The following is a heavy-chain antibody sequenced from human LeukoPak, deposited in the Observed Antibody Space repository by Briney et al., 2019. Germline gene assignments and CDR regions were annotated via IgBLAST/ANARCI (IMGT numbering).Heavy chain of an antibody. J-gene: IGHJ6*02. V-gene: IGHV4-34*01. D-gene: IGHD3-10*01. CDR2: INHSGST. CDR1: GGSFSGYY. CDR3: ARGYGVNYYYYGMDV. Sequence: PSETLSLTCAVYGGSFSGYYWSWIRQPPGKGLEWIGEINHSGSTNYNPSLKSRVTISVDTSKNQFSLKLSSVTAADTAVYYCARGYGVNYYYYGMDVWGQGTTVTVSS.